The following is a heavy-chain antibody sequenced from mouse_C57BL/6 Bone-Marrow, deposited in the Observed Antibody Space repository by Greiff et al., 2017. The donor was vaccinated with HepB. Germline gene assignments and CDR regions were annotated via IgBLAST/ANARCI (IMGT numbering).Heavy chain of an antibody. J-gene: IGHJ2*01. D-gene: IGHD1-1*01. CDR1: GYTFTSYG. Sequence: QVQLQQSGAELARPGASVKLSCKASGYTFTSYGISWVKQRTGQGLEWVGEIYPRSGNTYYNEKFKGKATLTADKSSSTAYMELRSLTSEDSAVYFCARVTTVVANFDYWGQGTTLTVSS. CDR3: ARVTTVVANFDY. CDR2: IYPRSGNT. V-gene: IGHV1-81*01.